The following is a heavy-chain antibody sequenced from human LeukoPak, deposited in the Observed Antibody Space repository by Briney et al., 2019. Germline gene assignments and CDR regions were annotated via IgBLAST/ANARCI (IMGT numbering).Heavy chain of an antibody. CDR2: ISSSSSYI. CDR3: ASASGSSPKNLRPFDY. CDR1: GFTFSSYS. D-gene: IGHD6-6*01. Sequence: GSLRLSCAASGFTFSSYSMNWVRQAPGKGLEWVSSISSSSSYIYYADSVKGRFTISRDNAKNSLYLQMNSLRAEDTAVYYCASASGSSPKNLRPFDYWGQGTLVTVSS. J-gene: IGHJ4*02. V-gene: IGHV3-21*01.